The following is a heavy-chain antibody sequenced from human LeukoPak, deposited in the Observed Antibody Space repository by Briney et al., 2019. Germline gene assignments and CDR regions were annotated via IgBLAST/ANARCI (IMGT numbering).Heavy chain of an antibody. D-gene: IGHD7-27*01. V-gene: IGHV3-23*01. J-gene: IGHJ4*02. CDR3: AKERFNWGSLDY. Sequence: GGSLRLSCAAPGFTFSSYAMSWVRQAPGKGLEWVSAISGSGGSTYYADSVKGRFTISRDNSKNTLYLQMNSLRAEDTAVYCCAKERFNWGSLDYWGQGTLVTVSS. CDR2: ISGSGGST. CDR1: GFTFSSYA.